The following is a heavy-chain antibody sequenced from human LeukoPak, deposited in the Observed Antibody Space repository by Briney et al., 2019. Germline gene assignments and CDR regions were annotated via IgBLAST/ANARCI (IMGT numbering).Heavy chain of an antibody. J-gene: IGHJ4*02. CDR1: GFTFSSYA. CDR3: ARDNIVATFDY. D-gene: IGHD5-12*01. CDR2: ILYDGSNK. V-gene: IGHV3-30-3*01. Sequence: PGRSLRLSCAASGFTFSSYAMHWVRQAPGKGLEWVAVILYDGSNKYYADSVKGRFTISRDTSKNTLYLQMNSLRDEDTAVYYCARDNIVATFDYWGQGTLVTVSS.